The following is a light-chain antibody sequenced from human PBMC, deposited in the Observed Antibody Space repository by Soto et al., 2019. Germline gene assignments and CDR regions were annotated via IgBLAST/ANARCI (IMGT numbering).Light chain of an antibody. CDR3: SSYAGSSNLV. CDR1: SSDVGGYNY. V-gene: IGLV2-8*01. Sequence: QSVLTQPPSASGSPGQSVSISCTGTSSDVGGYNYVSWYQQHPGKAPKLMIYEVNQRPSGVPDRFSGSKSDNTASVTVSRLQAEDEADYYCSSYAGSSNLVFGGGTKLTVL. J-gene: IGLJ2*01. CDR2: EVN.